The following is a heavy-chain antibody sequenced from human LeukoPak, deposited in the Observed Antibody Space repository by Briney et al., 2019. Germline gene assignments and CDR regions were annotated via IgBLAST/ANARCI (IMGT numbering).Heavy chain of an antibody. CDR3: ATLRTAAGANWFDP. CDR2: INHSGST. V-gene: IGHV4-34*01. CDR1: GGSFNTYY. Sequence: SSETLSLTCAVYGGSFNTYYWSWIRQPPGKGLEWIGEINHSGSTNYNPSLKSRVTISVDTSKNQFSLKLTSVTAADTAIYYCATLRTAAGANWFDPWGQGTLVTVSS. D-gene: IGHD6-13*01. J-gene: IGHJ5*02.